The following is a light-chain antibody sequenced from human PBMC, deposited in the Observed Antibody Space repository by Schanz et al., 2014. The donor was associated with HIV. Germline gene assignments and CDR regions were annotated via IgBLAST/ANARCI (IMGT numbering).Light chain of an antibody. CDR1: QRLSSSY. CDR2: ATS. V-gene: IGKV3D-7*01. J-gene: IGKJ1*01. Sequence: DIVLTQSPATLSLSPGERATLSCGASQRLSSSYLAWYQQKRDQPPRLVIYATSTRAAGIPDRFSGTGSGTDFTLTISSLQPEDFATYYCLQDYNYQWTFGQGTKVEIK. CDR3: LQDYNYQWT.